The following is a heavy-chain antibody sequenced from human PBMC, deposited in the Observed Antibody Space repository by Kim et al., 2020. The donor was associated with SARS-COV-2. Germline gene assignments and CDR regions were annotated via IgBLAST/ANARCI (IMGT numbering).Heavy chain of an antibody. CDR3: ASLLDWRQGDYFDY. D-gene: IGHD3-9*01. J-gene: IGHJ4*02. Sequence: SPSPKSRVTISVDTSKNRFTLKLSSVTAADTAVYYCASLLDWRQGDYFDYWGQGTLVTVSS. V-gene: IGHV4-4*09.